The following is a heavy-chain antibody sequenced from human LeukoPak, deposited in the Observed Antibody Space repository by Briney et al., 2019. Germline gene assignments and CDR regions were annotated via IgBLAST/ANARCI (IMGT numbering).Heavy chain of an antibody. D-gene: IGHD1-14*01. Sequence: GRSLSLAWAASAFPFSYYTMNWVRQPARKWLEWVSSMSISSSFIYHADSLKGRFTISRDNANNSLSLHMNSLRAEDTAVYYCARGAMSARPDWFGPWGQGTLLTVSS. V-gene: IGHV3-21*01. CDR1: AFPFSYYT. CDR3: ARGAMSARPDWFGP. CDR2: MSISSSFI. J-gene: IGHJ5*02.